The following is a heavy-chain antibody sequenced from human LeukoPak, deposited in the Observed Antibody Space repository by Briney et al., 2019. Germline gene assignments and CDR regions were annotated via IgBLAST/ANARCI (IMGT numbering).Heavy chain of an antibody. J-gene: IGHJ3*02. Sequence: ASVKVSCKASGYTFTGYYMHWVRQAPGQGLEWMGWINPNSGGTNYAQKFQGRVTMTRDTSISIAYMELSRLRSDDTAVYYCARSRITMVRGVIITGNDAFDIWGQGTMVTVSS. D-gene: IGHD3-10*01. V-gene: IGHV1-2*02. CDR1: GYTFTGYY. CDR2: INPNSGGT. CDR3: ARSRITMVRGVIITGNDAFDI.